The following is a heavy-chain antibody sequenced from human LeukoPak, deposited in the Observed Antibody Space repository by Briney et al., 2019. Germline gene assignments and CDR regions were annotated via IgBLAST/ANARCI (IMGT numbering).Heavy chain of an antibody. J-gene: IGHJ5*02. D-gene: IGHD6-13*01. CDR2: IKQDGSEK. V-gene: IGHV3-7*01. CDR3: TRDSSSCYWGNWFDP. Sequence: GGSLRLSCAASGFTFSSYWMSWVRKAPGKGLEWVANIKQDGSEKYYVDSVKGRFTISRDNAKNSLYLQMNSLRAEDTAVYYCTRDSSSCYWGNWFDPWGQGTLVTVSS. CDR1: GFTFSSYW.